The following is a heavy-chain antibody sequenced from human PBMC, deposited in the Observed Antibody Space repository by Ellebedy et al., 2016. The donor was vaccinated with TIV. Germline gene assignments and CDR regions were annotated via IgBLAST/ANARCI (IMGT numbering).Heavy chain of an antibody. V-gene: IGHV4-4*02. CDR2: LDHSGST. Sequence: SETLSLTCAVSGGSISSSNWWTWVRPPPGKGLEWIGELDHSGSTISNPSLQSRVTISVDTTKKQFSLRLGSVTAADTAVYFCARQGRDMIITPTLYYFDYWGQGTLVTVSS. CDR1: GGSISSSNW. J-gene: IGHJ4*02. CDR3: ARQGRDMIITPTLYYFDY. D-gene: IGHD3-10*01.